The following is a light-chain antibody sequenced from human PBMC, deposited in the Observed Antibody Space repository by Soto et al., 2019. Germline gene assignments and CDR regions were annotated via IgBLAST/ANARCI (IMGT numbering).Light chain of an antibody. CDR1: QSVSSNY. V-gene: IGKV3-20*01. CDR3: QQYDTSPPMYT. Sequence: EIVLTQSPGTLSLSPWERATFSCMASQSVSSNYLAWYQQKPGQAPRLLIYGAFKRATGIPDRFSGSGSGTDFTLTISRMEPEDFAVYCCQQYDTSPPMYTFGQGTKVDNK. J-gene: IGKJ2*01. CDR2: GAF.